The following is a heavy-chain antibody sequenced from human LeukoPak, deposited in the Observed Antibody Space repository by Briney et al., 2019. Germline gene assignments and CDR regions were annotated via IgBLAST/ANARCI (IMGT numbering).Heavy chain of an antibody. D-gene: IGHD3-10*01. J-gene: IGHJ5*02. V-gene: IGHV4-30-4*01. CDR2: IYYRGNT. Sequence: SQTLSLTRTVSGGSISSGNSYWRWIRQPPGKGLEWFGYIYYRGNTSYTPSLKSRVIISADTSKNQFSLKLISVTAADTAVYYCARYVSGSYVGNWFDPWGQGTLVTVSS. CDR3: ARYVSGSYVGNWFDP. CDR1: GGSISSGNSY.